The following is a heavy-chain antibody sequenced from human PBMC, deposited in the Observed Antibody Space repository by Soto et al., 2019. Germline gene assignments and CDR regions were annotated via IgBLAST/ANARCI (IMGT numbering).Heavy chain of an antibody. D-gene: IGHD3-10*01. J-gene: IGHJ6*01. CDR1: GGSISNYY. CDR2: IYYSGST. CDR3: ARYVSGRGYYCYAMHV. Sequence: SENLSLTCTVSGGSISNYYWSWIRQPPGKGLEWIGYIYYSGSTNYNPSLKSRVTISVDTSKNQFSLKLSSVTAADTAVYYCARYVSGRGYYCYAMHVSRQGTTDIGSS. V-gene: IGHV4-59*01.